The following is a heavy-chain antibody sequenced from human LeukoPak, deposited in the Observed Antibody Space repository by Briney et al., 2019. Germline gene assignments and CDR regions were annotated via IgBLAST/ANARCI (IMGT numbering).Heavy chain of an antibody. Sequence: SETLSLTCTVSGGSISSSSYYWGWIRQPPGKGLEWIGSIYYSGSTYYNPSLKSRVTISVDTSKNQFSLKLSSVTAADTAVYYCARENGGQWLVPRGAFDYWGQGTLVTVSS. CDR1: GGSISSSSYY. J-gene: IGHJ4*02. V-gene: IGHV4-39*07. CDR2: IYYSGST. CDR3: ARENGGQWLVPRGAFDY. D-gene: IGHD6-19*01.